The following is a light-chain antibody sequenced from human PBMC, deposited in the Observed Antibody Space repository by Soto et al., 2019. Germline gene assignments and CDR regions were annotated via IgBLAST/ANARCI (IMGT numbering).Light chain of an antibody. CDR2: DAS. V-gene: IGKV1-5*01. CDR3: QQYNSYSLT. Sequence: DIQMTQSRSTLSASVGDRVTITCRASQSISSWLAWYQQKPGKAPKLLIYDASSLESGVPSRFSGSGSGTAFTLTISSLQPDDFATYYCQQYNSYSLTFGGGTKVEIK. CDR1: QSISSW. J-gene: IGKJ4*01.